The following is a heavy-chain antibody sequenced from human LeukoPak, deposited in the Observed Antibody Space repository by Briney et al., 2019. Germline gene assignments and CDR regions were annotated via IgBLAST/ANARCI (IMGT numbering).Heavy chain of an antibody. CDR1: GFTFSSYA. D-gene: IGHD6-13*01. CDR3: ARIGAGSSRDY. V-gene: IGHV3-23*01. J-gene: IGHJ4*02. CDR2: ISGNGGST. Sequence: GGSLRLSCAASGFTFSSYAMSWVRQAPGKGLEWVSSISGNGGSTYYAVSVQGRFTISRDNAKNSLYLQMNSLRAEDTAVYYCARIGAGSSRDYWGQGTLVTVSS.